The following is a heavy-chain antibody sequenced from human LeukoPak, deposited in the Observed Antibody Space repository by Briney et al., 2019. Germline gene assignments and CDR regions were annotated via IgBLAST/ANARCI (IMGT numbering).Heavy chain of an antibody. Sequence: GVSPRLSCASSGFAPSNDWMHWVRQAPGKGLEWVSRISTDGSMTGYTDSVKGRFTIYRDNAKRILYLEMNNLRVEDTAVYYCASFGQQWLESYWGQGTLVTVSS. CDR1: GFAPSNDW. J-gene: IGHJ4*02. V-gene: IGHV3-74*01. D-gene: IGHD6-19*01. CDR2: ISTDGSMT. CDR3: ASFGQQWLESY.